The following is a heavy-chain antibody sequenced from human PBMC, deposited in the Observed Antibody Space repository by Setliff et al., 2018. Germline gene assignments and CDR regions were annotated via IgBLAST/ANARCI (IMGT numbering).Heavy chain of an antibody. CDR1: GGSISSYY. V-gene: IGHV4-59*01. CDR2: IYYSGST. D-gene: IGHD6-6*01. Sequence: SETLSLTCTVSGGSISSYYWSWIRQPPGKRLEWIGYIYYSGSTNYNPSLESRVTISVDTSKNQFSLRLNSATAADTAVYYCARGFGPAAVGPYSSSSEGFDYWGQGTLVTVS. J-gene: IGHJ4*02. CDR3: ARGFGPAAVGPYSSSSEGFDY.